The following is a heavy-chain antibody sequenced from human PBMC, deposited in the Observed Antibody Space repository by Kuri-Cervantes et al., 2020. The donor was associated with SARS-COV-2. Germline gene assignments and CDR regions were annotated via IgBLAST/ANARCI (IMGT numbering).Heavy chain of an antibody. J-gene: IGHJ6*02. D-gene: IGHD6-19*01. Sequence: SETLSLTCAVYGGSFSGYYWSWIRQPLGQGLEWIGSIYYSGSTYYNPSPKSRVTTSVDTSKNQLSLKLRSVTAADTAVSYCARHTGNSSGWYLYYYGMDVWGQGTTVTVSS. CDR3: ARHTGNSSGWYLYYYGMDV. V-gene: IGHV4-59*08. CDR1: GGSFSGYY. CDR2: IYYSGST.